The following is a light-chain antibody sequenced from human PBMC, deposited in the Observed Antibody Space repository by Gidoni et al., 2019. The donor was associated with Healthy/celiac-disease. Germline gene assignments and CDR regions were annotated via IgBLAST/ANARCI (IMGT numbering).Light chain of an antibody. CDR1: QSVSSSY. V-gene: IGKV3-20*01. CDR2: GAS. J-gene: IGKJ1*01. Sequence: EIVFTHSPGTLSLSPGERATLSCRASQSVSSSYLASYQQKPGQAPRLLIYGASSRATGIPDRFSGSGSGTDFTLTISRLEPEDFAVYYWQQYGSSPPTFGQGTKVEIK. CDR3: QQYGSSPPT.